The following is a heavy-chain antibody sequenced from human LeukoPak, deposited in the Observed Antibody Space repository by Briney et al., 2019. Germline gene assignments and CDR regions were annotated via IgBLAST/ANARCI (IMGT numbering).Heavy chain of an antibody. Sequence: GGSLRLSCAASGFTFSSYAMSWVRQAPGKGLEWVSAISGSGGSTYYADSVKGRFTISRDNSKNTLYLQMNSLRAEDTAVYYCAKTVGEIWFGELLLDYFDYWGQGTLVTVSS. V-gene: IGHV3-23*01. CDR1: GFTFSSYA. CDR2: ISGSGGST. D-gene: IGHD3-10*01. J-gene: IGHJ4*02. CDR3: AKTVGEIWFGELLLDYFDY.